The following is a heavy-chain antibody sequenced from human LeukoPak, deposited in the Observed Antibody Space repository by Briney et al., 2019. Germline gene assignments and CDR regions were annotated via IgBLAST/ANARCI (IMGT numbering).Heavy chain of an antibody. Sequence: GRSLRLSCAASGFTFDDYAMHWVRQAPGKGLEWVSGISWNSGSIGYADSVKGRFTISRDNAKNSLYLQMNSLRAEDTAVYYCARGSRRKQPGWFDPWGQGTLVTVSS. V-gene: IGHV3-9*01. CDR3: ARGSRRKQPGWFDP. D-gene: IGHD6-13*01. CDR1: GFTFDDYA. CDR2: ISWNSGSI. J-gene: IGHJ5*02.